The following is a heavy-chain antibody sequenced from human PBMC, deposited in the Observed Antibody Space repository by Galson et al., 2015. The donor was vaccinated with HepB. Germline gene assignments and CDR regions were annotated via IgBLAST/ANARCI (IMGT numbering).Heavy chain of an antibody. J-gene: IGHJ4*02. Sequence: QSGAEVKKPGASVKVSCKASGYTFTSYGISWVRQAPGQGLEWMGWISAYNGNTNYAQKLQGRVTMTTDTSTSTAYMELRSLRSDDTALYYCARVGYGDDLEIPSFDYWGQGTLVTVSS. CDR1: GYTFTSYG. CDR3: ARVGYGDDLEIPSFDY. V-gene: IGHV1-18*01. D-gene: IGHD4-17*01. CDR2: ISAYNGNT.